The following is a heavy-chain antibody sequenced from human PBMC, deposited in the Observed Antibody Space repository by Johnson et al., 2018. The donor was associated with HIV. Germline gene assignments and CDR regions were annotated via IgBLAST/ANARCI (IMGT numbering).Heavy chain of an antibody. J-gene: IGHJ3*02. CDR1: GFTVSSNY. D-gene: IGHD2-15*01. CDR3: AKDAYCSGGRCYGFGAFDI. Sequence: VQLVESGGGLIQPGGSLRLSCAASGFTVSSNYMSWVRPAPGKGLEWVSVISGSGGSTYYAESVKGRFTISRDNSKNTVYLQMNSLRAEDTAVFYCAKDAYCSGGRCYGFGAFDIWGQGTMVTVSS. CDR2: ISGSGGST. V-gene: IGHV3-23*04.